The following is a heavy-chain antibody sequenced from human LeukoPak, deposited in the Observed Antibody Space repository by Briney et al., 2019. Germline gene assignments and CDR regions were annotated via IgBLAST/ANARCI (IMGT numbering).Heavy chain of an antibody. CDR1: GFTFSSYS. D-gene: IGHD6-13*01. Sequence: GGSQRLSCAASGFTFSSYSMNWVRQAPGKGLEWVSSISSSSSYIYYADSVKGRFTISRDNAKNSLYLHMNSLRAEDTAVYYCASYSSSWYTDDYWGQGTLVTVSS. J-gene: IGHJ4*02. CDR2: ISSSSSYI. CDR3: ASYSSSWYTDDY. V-gene: IGHV3-21*01.